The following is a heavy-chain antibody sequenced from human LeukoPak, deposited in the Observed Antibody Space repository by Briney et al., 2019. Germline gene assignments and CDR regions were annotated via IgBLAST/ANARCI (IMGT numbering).Heavy chain of an antibody. CDR2: IYNSGST. D-gene: IGHD4-11*01. CDR1: GGSVSSHQ. J-gene: IGHJ6*03. Sequence: SETLSLTCTVSGGSVSSHQWSWIRQPPGKGLEWIGYIYNSGSTNYNPSLKSRFTISIDTSKNRFSLKLSSVTAADTAVYYCARGVLTTVGYYMDVWGKGTTVTVSS. V-gene: IGHV4-59*02. CDR3: ARGVLTTVGYYMDV.